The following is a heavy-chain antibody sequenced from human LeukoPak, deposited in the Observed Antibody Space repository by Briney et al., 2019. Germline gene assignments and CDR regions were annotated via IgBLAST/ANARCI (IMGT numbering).Heavy chain of an antibody. Sequence: SETLSLTCTVSGGSISSYYWSWLRQPPGKGLEWIGYIYYSGSTNYNPSLKSRVTISVDTSKNQFSLKLSSVTAADTAVYYCARGGYYDSPDAFDIWGQGTMVTVSS. CDR1: GGSISSYY. V-gene: IGHV4-59*01. CDR2: IYYSGST. CDR3: ARGGYYDSPDAFDI. J-gene: IGHJ3*02. D-gene: IGHD3-22*01.